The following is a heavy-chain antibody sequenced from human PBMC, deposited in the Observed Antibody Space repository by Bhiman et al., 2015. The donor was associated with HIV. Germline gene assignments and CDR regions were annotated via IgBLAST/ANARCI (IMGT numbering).Heavy chain of an antibody. D-gene: IGHD6-19*01. CDR2: IRYDGSNK. CDR3: AKDSRGGYSSGWYSGHYNYYGMDV. V-gene: IGHV3-30*02. Sequence: QVQLVESGGGVVQPGGSLRLSCVASGFTFSSYGMHWVRQSPGKGLEWVAFIRYDGSNKYYADSVKGRFTISRDNSKNTLYLQMNSLRGEDTAVYYCAKDSRGGYSSGWYSGHYNYYGMDVWGQGTTVTVSS. J-gene: IGHJ6*02. CDR1: GFTFSSYG.